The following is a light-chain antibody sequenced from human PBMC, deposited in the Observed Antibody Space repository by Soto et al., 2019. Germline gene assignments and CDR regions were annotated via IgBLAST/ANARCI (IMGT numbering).Light chain of an antibody. Sequence: QPVLTQSPSASASLGASVTLTCTLSSGYSNYNVHWIQQRPGKGPRFVMRVGTDGIVGSKGEGIPDRFSVLGSGLNRFLTIKNIHEEDEGDFHCGADHGSGSDFVVVFGGGTKLTVL. CDR1: SGYSNYN. CDR2: VGTDGIVG. V-gene: IGLV9-49*01. CDR3: GADHGSGSDFVVV. J-gene: IGLJ3*02.